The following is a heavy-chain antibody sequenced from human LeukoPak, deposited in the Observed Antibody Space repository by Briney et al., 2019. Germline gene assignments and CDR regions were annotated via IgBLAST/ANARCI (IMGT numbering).Heavy chain of an antibody. D-gene: IGHD5-12*01. J-gene: IGHJ4*02. CDR3: ASMIVATIWGLIDY. CDR2: IYYSGST. CDR1: GGSISSGDYY. V-gene: IGHV4-30-4*01. Sequence: SQTLSLTCTVSGGSISSGDYYWSWIRQPPGKGLEWIGYIYYSGSTYYNPSLKSRVTISVDTSKNQFSLKLSSVTAADTAVYYCASMIVATIWGLIDYWGQGTLVTVSS.